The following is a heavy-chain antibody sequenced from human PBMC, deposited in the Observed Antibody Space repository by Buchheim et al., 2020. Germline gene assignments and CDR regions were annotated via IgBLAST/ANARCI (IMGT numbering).Heavy chain of an antibody. CDR1: GFTFSSYA. J-gene: IGHJ6*02. V-gene: IGHV3-23*01. CDR2: ISGSGGST. D-gene: IGHD3-22*01. CDR3: AKVGNVVITTAYYYGMDV. Sequence: EVQLLESGGGLVQPGGSLRLSCAASGFTFSSYAMSWVRQAPGKGLEWVSAISGSGGSTYYADSVKGRFTISRDNSKNKLYLQMNSLRAEDTAVYYCAKVGNVVITTAYYYGMDVWGQGTT.